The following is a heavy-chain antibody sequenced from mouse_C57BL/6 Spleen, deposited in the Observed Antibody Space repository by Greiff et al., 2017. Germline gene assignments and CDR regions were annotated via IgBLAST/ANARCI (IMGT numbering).Heavy chain of an antibody. D-gene: IGHD4-1*01. J-gene: IGHJ2*01. CDR1: GYTFTSYT. CDR2: INPRSGYP. Sequence: VQLQQSGADLSRPGASVKMSCKASGYTFTSYTMPWVKQRPGQGLEWIGYINPRSGYPKYNQKFKDKATLTADKSSSTAYMQLSSLTSGYSAVYYCANERGRWGSDYFDYWGQGTTLTVAS. V-gene: IGHV1-4*01. CDR3: ANERGRWGSDYFDY.